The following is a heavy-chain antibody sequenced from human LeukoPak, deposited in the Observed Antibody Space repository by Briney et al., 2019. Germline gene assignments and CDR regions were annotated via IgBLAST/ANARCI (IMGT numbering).Heavy chain of an antibody. CDR2: INHSGST. V-gene: IGHV4-34*01. J-gene: IGHJ4*02. CDR3: ATLYCGGDCYYFDY. CDR1: GGSFSGYY. Sequence: SETLSLTCAVYGGSFSGYYWSWIRQPPGKGLEWLGEINHSGSTNYNPSLKSRVTISVDTSKNQFSLKLSSVTAADTAVYYCATLYCGGDCYYFDYWGQGTLVTVSS. D-gene: IGHD2-21*02.